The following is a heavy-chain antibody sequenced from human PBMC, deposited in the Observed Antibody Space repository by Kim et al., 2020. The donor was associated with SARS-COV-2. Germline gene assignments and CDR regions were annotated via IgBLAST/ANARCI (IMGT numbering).Heavy chain of an antibody. J-gene: IGHJ5*01. D-gene: IGHD2-21*01. V-gene: IGHV4-31*03. CDR1: GGSISSAAFY. Sequence: SDTLSLTCTVSGGSISSAAFYWSWIRQHPGKGLEWIGYIYFSGGTYYNPSLKSRVTMSVDTSKNQFSLNLNSVTAADAAVYYCARIPSGDPYGWFDSWGQGTLVTVSS. CDR3: ARIPSGDPYGWFDS. CDR2: IYFSGGT.